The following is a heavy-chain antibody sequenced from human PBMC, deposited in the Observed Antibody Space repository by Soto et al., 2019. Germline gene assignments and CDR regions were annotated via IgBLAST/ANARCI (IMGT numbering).Heavy chain of an antibody. Sequence: QVQLVESGGGVVQPGRSLRLSCAASGFTFSSYAMHWVRQAPGKGLEWVAVISYDGSNKYYADSVKGRFTISRDNSKNTLYLQMNSLRAEDTAVYYCASKDVVVPAAMSGMDVWGQGTTVTVSS. V-gene: IGHV3-30-3*01. CDR1: GFTFSSYA. CDR3: ASKDVVVPAAMSGMDV. D-gene: IGHD2-2*01. CDR2: ISYDGSNK. J-gene: IGHJ6*02.